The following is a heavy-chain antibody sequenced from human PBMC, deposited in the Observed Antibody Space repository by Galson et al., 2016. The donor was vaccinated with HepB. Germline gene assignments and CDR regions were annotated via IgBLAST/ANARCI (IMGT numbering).Heavy chain of an antibody. CDR1: GYTFTSYD. CDR3: ARETRGGTMSKVMDV. D-gene: IGHD2-15*01. V-gene: IGHV1-8*01. Sequence: SVKVSCKASGYTFTSYDINWVRQATGQGPEYMGWINPRSGNTGYAQKFQDRVTMTRNTAITTAYMELSSLTSEDTAVYYCARETRGGTMSKVMDVWGQGTTVTVS. J-gene: IGHJ6*02. CDR2: INPRSGNT.